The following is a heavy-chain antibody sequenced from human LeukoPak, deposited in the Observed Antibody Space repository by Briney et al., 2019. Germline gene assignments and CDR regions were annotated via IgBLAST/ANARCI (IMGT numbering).Heavy chain of an antibody. V-gene: IGHV7-4-1*02. Sequence: ASVKVSFKASGYTFTSYAMNWVRQAPGQGLEWTGWINTNTGNPTYAQGFTGRFVFSLDTSVNTAYLQITSLKAEDTAVYYCARGAPSREYFDSSGYHHNWFDPWGQGTLVTVSS. CDR3: ARGAPSREYFDSSGYHHNWFDP. D-gene: IGHD3-22*01. CDR2: INTNTGNP. CDR1: GYTFTSYA. J-gene: IGHJ5*02.